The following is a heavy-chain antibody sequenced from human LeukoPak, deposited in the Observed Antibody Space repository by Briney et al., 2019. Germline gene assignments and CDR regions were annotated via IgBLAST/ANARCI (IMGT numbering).Heavy chain of an antibody. CDR3: ARALDYYDSSGYPLWY. J-gene: IGHJ4*02. CDR1: GFTFSSYA. Sequence: GGSLRPSCAASGFTFSSYAMHWVRQAPGKGLEWVAVISYDGSNKYYADSVKGRFTISRDNSKNTLYLQMNSLRAEDTAVYYCARALDYYDSSGYPLWYWGQGTLVTVSS. V-gene: IGHV3-30*04. CDR2: ISYDGSNK. D-gene: IGHD3-22*01.